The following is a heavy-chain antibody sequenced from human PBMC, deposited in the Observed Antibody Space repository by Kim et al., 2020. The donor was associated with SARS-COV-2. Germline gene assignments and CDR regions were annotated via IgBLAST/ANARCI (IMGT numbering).Heavy chain of an antibody. CDR2: INHSGST. D-gene: IGHD6-19*01. V-gene: IGHV4-34*01. CDR1: GGSFSGYY. Sequence: SETLSLTCAVYGGSFSGYYWSWIRQPPGKGLEWIGEINHSGSTNYNPSLKSRVTISVDTSKNQFSLKLSSVTAADTAVYYCAMNAEYSSGWFLDYWGQGTLVTVSS. CDR3: AMNAEYSSGWFLDY. J-gene: IGHJ4*02.